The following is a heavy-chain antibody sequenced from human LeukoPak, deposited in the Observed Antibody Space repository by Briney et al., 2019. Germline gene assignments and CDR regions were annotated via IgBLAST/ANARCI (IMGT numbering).Heavy chain of an antibody. CDR1: GFTFSSYG. V-gene: IGHV3-30*02. CDR2: IRYDGSNK. Sequence: GGSLRLSCAASGFTFSSYGMHWVRQAPGKGLEWVAFIRYDGSNKYYADSVKGRFTISRDNSKNTLYLQMNSLRPEDTAVYYCAKDGDVEQWLVRTFDYWGQGTLVTVSS. CDR3: AKDGDVEQWLVRTFDY. J-gene: IGHJ4*02. D-gene: IGHD6-19*01.